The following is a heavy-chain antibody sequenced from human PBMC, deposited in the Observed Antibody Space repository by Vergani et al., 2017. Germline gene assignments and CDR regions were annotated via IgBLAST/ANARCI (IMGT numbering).Heavy chain of an antibody. CDR1: GFTFSSYA. Sequence: EVQLLESGGGLVQPGGSLRLSCAASGFTFSSYAKCWVRQAPGKGLEWVSAISGSGGSTYYADAVKGRFTISRDNSKNTLYLQMNSRGAEDTAVYYCSTSGWYIYWGRGTLVTVSS. D-gene: IGHD6-19*01. J-gene: IGHJ4*02. V-gene: IGHV3-23*01. CDR3: STSGWYIY. CDR2: ISGSGGST.